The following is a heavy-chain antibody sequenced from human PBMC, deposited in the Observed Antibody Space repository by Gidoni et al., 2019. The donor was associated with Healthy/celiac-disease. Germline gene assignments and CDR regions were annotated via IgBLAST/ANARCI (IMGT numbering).Heavy chain of an antibody. CDR2: ISSSSSYI. J-gene: IGHJ6*02. CDR3: ARDRGSGSTNYYYYGMDV. CDR1: GFTFISYI. D-gene: IGHD3-3*01. V-gene: IGHV3-21*01. Sequence: EVQLVESGGGLVTPGGSLRLSCQASGFTFISYIWNWVRQAPGKGLEWVSSISSSSSYIYYADSVKGRFTISRENAKNALYLQMNSLRAEDTAVYYCARDRGSGSTNYYYYGMDVWGQGTTVTVSS.